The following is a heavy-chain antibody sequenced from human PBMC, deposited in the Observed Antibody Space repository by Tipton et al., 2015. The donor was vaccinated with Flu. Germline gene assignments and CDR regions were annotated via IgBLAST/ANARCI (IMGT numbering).Heavy chain of an antibody. J-gene: IGHJ4*02. CDR3: AKLVYFDSSGYYRYYFDY. CDR2: IYHIGSP. CDR1: GYSISSGYY. Sequence: LRLSCTVSGYSISSGYYWGWIRQPPGKGLEWIGTIYHIGSPYYNPSLKSRLTISVDTSKNQFSLRLTSVTAADTAVYYCAKLVYFDSSGYYRYYFDYWGQGTLVTVS. D-gene: IGHD3-22*01. V-gene: IGHV4-38-2*02.